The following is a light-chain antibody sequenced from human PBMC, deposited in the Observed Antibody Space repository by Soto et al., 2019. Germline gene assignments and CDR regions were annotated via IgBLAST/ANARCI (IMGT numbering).Light chain of an antibody. Sequence: EIVLTQSPGNMSLSPGERATLSCMASQIVSSSYLAWYQQKPGQAPRLLIYGASSRATGIPDRFSGSGSGTDFTLTISRLEPEDFAVYYCQQYGSSPFITFGQGTRLEIK. J-gene: IGKJ5*01. V-gene: IGKV3-20*01. CDR2: GAS. CDR1: QIVSSSY. CDR3: QQYGSSPFIT.